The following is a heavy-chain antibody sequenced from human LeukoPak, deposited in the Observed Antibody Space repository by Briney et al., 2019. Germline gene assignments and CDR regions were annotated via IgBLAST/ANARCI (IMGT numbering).Heavy chain of an antibody. D-gene: IGHD4-11*01. CDR2: IYYSGST. V-gene: IGHV4-39*02. Sequence: SETLSLTCTVSGGSISSSSYYWGWIRQPPGKGLEWIGSIYYSGSTYYNPSLKSRVTISVDTSKNQFSLKLSSVTAADTAVYYCARDSTTTVTNYYYYYGMDVWGQETTVTVSS. CDR1: GGSISSSSYY. CDR3: ARDSTTTVTNYYYYYGMDV. J-gene: IGHJ6*02.